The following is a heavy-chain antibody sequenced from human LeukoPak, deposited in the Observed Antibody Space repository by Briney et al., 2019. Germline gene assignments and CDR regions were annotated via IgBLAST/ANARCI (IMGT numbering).Heavy chain of an antibody. CDR2: IYYSGTT. Sequence: SETLSLTCTVSGGSISSYYWSWIRQPPGKGLEWIGYIYYSGTTNYNPSLKSRVTISVDTSKNQFSLKLSSVTAADTAVYYCARHDGSSWYYAFDVWGQGTMVTVSS. CDR3: ARHDGSSWYYAFDV. CDR1: GGSISSYY. D-gene: IGHD6-13*01. J-gene: IGHJ3*01. V-gene: IGHV4-59*08.